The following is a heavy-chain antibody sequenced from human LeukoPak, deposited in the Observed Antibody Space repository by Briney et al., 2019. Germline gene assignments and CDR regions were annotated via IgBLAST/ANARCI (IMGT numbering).Heavy chain of an antibody. D-gene: IGHD3-16*02. V-gene: IGHV1-2*02. J-gene: IGHJ5*02. CDR3: ARGLRLGELSFIRYRWFDP. CDR1: GYTFTGYY. Sequence: ASVKVSCKASGYTFTGYYMHWVRQAPGQGLEWMGWINPNSGGTNYAQKFQGRVTMTRDTSISTAYMELSRLRSDDTAVYYCARGLRLGELSFIRYRWFDPWGQGTLVTVSS. CDR2: INPNSGGT.